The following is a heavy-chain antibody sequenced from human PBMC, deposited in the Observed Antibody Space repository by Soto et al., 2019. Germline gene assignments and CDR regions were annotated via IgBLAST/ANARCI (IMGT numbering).Heavy chain of an antibody. D-gene: IGHD6-6*01. CDR3: ARATYSSSSHAFDI. CDR1: GFTFRSYS. J-gene: IGHJ3*02. V-gene: IGHV3-21*01. CDR2: ISSSSSYI. Sequence: EVQLVESGGGLVKPGGSLRLSCAASGFTFRSYSMNWVRQAPGKGLEWVSSISSSSSYIYYADSVKGRFTISRDNAKNSLYLQMNSLRAEDTAVYYCARATYSSSSHAFDIWGQGTMVTVSS.